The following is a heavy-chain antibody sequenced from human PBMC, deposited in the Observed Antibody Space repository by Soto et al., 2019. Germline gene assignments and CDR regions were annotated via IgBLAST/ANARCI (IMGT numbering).Heavy chain of an antibody. CDR2: IKSKTDGGTT. CDR3: TTFLPAANCGWYGEVGWYFEL. D-gene: IGHD6-19*01. CDR1: GFTFSNAW. J-gene: IGHJ2*01. Sequence: DGALRLTSAASGFTFSNAWISRVRQAPGKGLEGVGRIKSKTDGGTTDHAAPVKARFTISKDESKNTLYLEMCRLRAEDTAVSYCTTFLPAANCGWYGEVGWYFELWGRGTLVTVSS. V-gene: IGHV3-15*01.